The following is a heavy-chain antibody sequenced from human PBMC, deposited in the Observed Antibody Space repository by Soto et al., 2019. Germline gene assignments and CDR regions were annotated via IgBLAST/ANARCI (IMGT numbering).Heavy chain of an antibody. CDR3: ARRSTDWNYYYYYMDV. CDR2: IYYSGST. Sequence: QVQLQESGPGLVKPSETLSLTCTVSGASISNYYWSWIRQPPGKGLEWIGYIYYSGSTNYNPSLKSRVTISVDTSKIQFSLKLSSVTAADTAMYYCARRSTDWNYYYYYMDVWGKGTTVTVSS. D-gene: IGHD1-1*01. V-gene: IGHV4-59*08. J-gene: IGHJ6*03. CDR1: GASISNYY.